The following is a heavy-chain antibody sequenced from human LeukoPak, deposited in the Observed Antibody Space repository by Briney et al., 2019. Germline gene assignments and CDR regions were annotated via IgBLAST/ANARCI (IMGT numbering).Heavy chain of an antibody. CDR3: ARVPQRSSDHYYGMDV. Sequence: ASVKVSCKASGGTFSSYAISWVRQAPGQGLEWMGGIIPIFGTANYAQKFQGRVTTTADESTSTAYMELSSLRSEDTAVYYCARVPQRSSDHYYGMDVWGQGTTVTVSS. CDR1: GGTFSSYA. J-gene: IGHJ6*02. D-gene: IGHD6-25*01. CDR2: IIPIFGTA. V-gene: IGHV1-69*13.